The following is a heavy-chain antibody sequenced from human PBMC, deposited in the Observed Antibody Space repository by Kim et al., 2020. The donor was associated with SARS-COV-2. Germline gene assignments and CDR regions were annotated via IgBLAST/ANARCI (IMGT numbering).Heavy chain of an antibody. Sequence: GESLKISCKGSGYSFTSYWIGWVRQMPGKGLEWMGIIYPGDSDTRYSPSFQGQVTISADKSISTAYLQWSSLKASDTARYYCARHVWHYYGSTNYYYYGMDVWGQGTTVTVSS. CDR1: GYSFTSYW. J-gene: IGHJ6*02. CDR3: ARHVWHYYGSTNYYYYGMDV. CDR2: IYPGDSDT. V-gene: IGHV5-51*01. D-gene: IGHD3-10*01.